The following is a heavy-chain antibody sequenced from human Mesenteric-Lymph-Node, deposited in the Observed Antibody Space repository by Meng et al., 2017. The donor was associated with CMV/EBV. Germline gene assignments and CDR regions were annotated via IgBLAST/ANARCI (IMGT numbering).Heavy chain of an antibody. J-gene: IGHJ5*02. CDR2: MNPNGGVT. D-gene: IGHD2-2*01. CDR3: ARGGVVSFRQYWFDP. CDR1: GYTFTNYD. V-gene: IGHV1-8*03. Sequence: ASVKVSCKASGYTFTNYDINWVRQATGQGLEWMGWMNPNGGVTGYAQHFQGRVTITRNTSISTAYMELSRLRSDDTAVYYCARGGVVSFRQYWFDPWGQGTLVTVSS.